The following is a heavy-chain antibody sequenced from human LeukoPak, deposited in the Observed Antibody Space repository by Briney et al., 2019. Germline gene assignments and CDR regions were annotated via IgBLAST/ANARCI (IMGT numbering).Heavy chain of an antibody. J-gene: IGHJ3*02. CDR2: IYSGGST. D-gene: IGHD3-3*01. CDR1: WFTVSSNY. Sequence: QPGGSLRLSCAAAWFTVSSNYMSWVRQAPGTGLEWVSIIYSGGSTYYADSVKGRFTISRDNSKNTLYLQMDSLRAEDTAVYHCARVIVSGYYDAFDMWGQGTMVTVSS. CDR3: ARVIVSGYYDAFDM. V-gene: IGHV3-53*01.